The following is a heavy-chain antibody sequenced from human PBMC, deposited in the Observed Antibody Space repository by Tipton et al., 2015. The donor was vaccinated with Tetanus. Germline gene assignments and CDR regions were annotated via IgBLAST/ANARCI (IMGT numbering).Heavy chain of an antibody. CDR2: IHTGGNT. CDR1: GFSVSSNY. CDR3: TRLWAAALDY. D-gene: IGHD3-10*01. V-gene: IGHV3-53*01. Sequence: GSLRLSCAISGFSVSSNYLTWVRQAPGKGLEWVSVIHTGGNTYYADSAKGRFTVSRDNSKNTFHLQMNSLRAEDTAVYYCTRLWAAALDYWGQGTLVTVSS. J-gene: IGHJ4*02.